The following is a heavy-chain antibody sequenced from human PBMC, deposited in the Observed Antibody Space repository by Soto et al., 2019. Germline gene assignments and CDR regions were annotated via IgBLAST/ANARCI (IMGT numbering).Heavy chain of an antibody. CDR1: GFTFSSYG. V-gene: IGHV3-33*01. CDR2: IWYDGSNK. D-gene: IGHD3-9*01. Sequence: QVQLVESGGGVVQPGRYLRLSCAASGFTFSSYGMHWVRQAPGKGLEWVAVIWYDGSNKYYADSVKGRFTISRDNSKTMLYLQMNSQRADDTAVYYCARDRRDDILTGTEGDYYYGMDVWGQGTTVTVSS. CDR3: ARDRRDDILTGTEGDYYYGMDV. J-gene: IGHJ6*02.